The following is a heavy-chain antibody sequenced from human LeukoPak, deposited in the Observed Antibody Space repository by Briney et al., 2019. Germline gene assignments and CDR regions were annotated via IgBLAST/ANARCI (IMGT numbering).Heavy chain of an antibody. D-gene: IGHD3-9*01. J-gene: IGHJ4*02. Sequence: GGSLRLSCVASGFTFSNYAMSWVRQAPGKGLEWVSAITGSGTNRYYADSLKGRFTTSRDNSKNTVFLQMDSLRHEDTAIYYCVIWGDYDVLTGYYVPDYWGQGTLVTVAS. CDR2: ITGSGTNR. V-gene: IGHV3-23*01. CDR1: GFTFSNYA. CDR3: VIWGDYDVLTGYYVPDY.